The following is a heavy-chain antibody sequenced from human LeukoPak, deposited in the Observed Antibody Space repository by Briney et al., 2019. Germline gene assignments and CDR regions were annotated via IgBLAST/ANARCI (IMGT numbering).Heavy chain of an antibody. CDR3: ARLRGYSGYDLGDYFDY. D-gene: IGHD5-12*01. J-gene: IGHJ4*02. Sequence: SVKVSCKASGGTFSSYAISWVRQAPGQGLEWMGRIIPIFGTANYAQKFQGRVTITTDESTSTAHMELSSLRSEDTAVYYCARLRGYSGYDLGDYFDYWGQGTLVTVSS. V-gene: IGHV1-69*05. CDR2: IIPIFGTA. CDR1: GGTFSSYA.